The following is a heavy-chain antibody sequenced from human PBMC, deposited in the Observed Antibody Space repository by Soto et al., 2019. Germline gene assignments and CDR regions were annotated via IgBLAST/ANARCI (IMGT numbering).Heavy chain of an antibody. CDR1: GYTFTSYG. CDR3: ARGAPSYGDYAGYFDY. J-gene: IGHJ4*02. D-gene: IGHD4-17*01. CDR2: ISAYNGNT. Sequence: QVQLVQSGAAVKKPGASVQVSCKASGYTFTSYGISWVRQAPGQGLEWMGWISAYNGNTNYAQKLQGRVTMTTDTSTSTADMELRSLRSDDTAVYYCARGAPSYGDYAGYFDYWGQGTLVTVSS. V-gene: IGHV1-18*01.